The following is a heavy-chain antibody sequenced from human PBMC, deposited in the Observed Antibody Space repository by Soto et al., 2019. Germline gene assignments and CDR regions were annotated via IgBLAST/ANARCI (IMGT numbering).Heavy chain of an antibody. Sequence: GGSLRLSCAGSGFTFSRYAMNWVRQAPGKGLEWVSIISSRGDRTSYAESVKGRFTISRDDSKNTLFLHMNSLGAEDTAVYYCARHDTTDYESGAHFYGDYWGQGTQVTVSS. CDR1: GFTFSRYA. CDR2: ISSRGDRT. CDR3: ARHDTTDYESGAHFYGDY. J-gene: IGHJ4*02. D-gene: IGHD3-22*01. V-gene: IGHV3-23*01.